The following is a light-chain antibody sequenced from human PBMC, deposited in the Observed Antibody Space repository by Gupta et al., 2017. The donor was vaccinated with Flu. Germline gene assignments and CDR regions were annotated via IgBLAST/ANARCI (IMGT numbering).Light chain of an antibody. J-gene: IGLJ2*01. CDR1: SSNVGGYNY. V-gene: IGLV2-14*03. Sequence: SALTQPASVYGSPGPSLTIPCIGTSSNVGGYNYVSLYQQHPQKAPKLVIYEVSNRPAGVATRFSVSKSGNTASLTISGRQEEDEADYYFSSDTGGTVLVFGGGTTLTVL. CDR3: SSDTGGTVLV. CDR2: EVS.